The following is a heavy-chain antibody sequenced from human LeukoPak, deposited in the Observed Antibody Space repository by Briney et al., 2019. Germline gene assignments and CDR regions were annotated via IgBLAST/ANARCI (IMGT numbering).Heavy chain of an antibody. J-gene: IGHJ4*02. D-gene: IGHD3-10*01. CDR1: GFTFSSYS. Sequence: GGSLRLSCAASGFTFSSYSMNWVRQAPGKGLEWVSYISSSSSTIYYADSVKGRFTISRDNAKNSLYLQMNSLRAEDTAVYYCARDSGLLWFGELLSMTNDYWGQGTLVTVSS. CDR3: ARDSGLLWFGELLSMTNDY. CDR2: ISSSSSTI. V-gene: IGHV3-48*04.